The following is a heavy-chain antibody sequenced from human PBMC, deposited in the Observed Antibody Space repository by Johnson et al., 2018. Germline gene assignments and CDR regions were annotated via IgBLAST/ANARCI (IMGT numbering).Heavy chain of an antibody. CDR2: ISYDGTNK. CDR3: AKVALRYFNWLHAAFDI. J-gene: IGHJ3*02. D-gene: IGHD3-9*01. CDR1: GFTFSSYG. V-gene: IGHV3-30*18. Sequence: QVQLVQSGGGVVQPGRSLRLSCAASGFTFSSYGMHWVRQAPGKGLEWVAVISYDGTNKYYTDSVRGRVTISRDNSQNTLYLKMNSLRTEDMAVYYCAKVALRYFNWLHAAFDIWGQGKMVTVSS.